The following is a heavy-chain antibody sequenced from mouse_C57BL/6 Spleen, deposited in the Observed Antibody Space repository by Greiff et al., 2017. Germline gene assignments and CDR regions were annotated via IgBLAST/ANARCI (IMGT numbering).Heavy chain of an antibody. CDR1: GYTFTSYW. Sequence: VQLQQPGAELVKPGASVKLSCKASGYTFTSYWMHWVKQRPGQGLEWIGMIHPNSGSTNYNEKFKSKATLTVDTSSSTAYMQLSSLTSEDSAVYYCARSEGDGFAYWGQGTLVTVSA. CDR3: ARSEGDGFAY. CDR2: IHPNSGST. D-gene: IGHD3-3*01. J-gene: IGHJ3*01. V-gene: IGHV1-64*01.